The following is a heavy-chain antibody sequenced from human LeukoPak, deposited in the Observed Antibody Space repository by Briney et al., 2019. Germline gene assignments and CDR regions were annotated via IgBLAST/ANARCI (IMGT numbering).Heavy chain of an antibody. Sequence: GGSLRLSCAASGFTFSDYSMNWVRQAPGKGLEWVAYISSSSSTIYYADSVRGRFTISRDNAKKSLYLRMNSLRAEDTAVYYCARDPPNWGFGYWGQGTLVTVSS. CDR3: ARDPPNWGFGY. CDR2: ISSSSSTI. J-gene: IGHJ4*02. CDR1: GFTFSDYS. D-gene: IGHD7-27*01. V-gene: IGHV3-48*01.